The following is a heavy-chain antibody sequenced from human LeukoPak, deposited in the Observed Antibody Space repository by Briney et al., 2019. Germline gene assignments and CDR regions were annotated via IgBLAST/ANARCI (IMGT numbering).Heavy chain of an antibody. V-gene: IGHV4-59*08. CDR3: ARHTRLVLRYFDWLLGWFDP. CDR1: GGSISSYY. J-gene: IGHJ5*02. D-gene: IGHD3-9*01. CDR2: IYYSGST. Sequence: SETLSLTCTVSGGSISSYYWSWLRQPPGKGLEWIGYIYYSGSTNYNPSLKSRVTISVDTSKNQFSLKLSSVTAADTAVYYCARHTRLVLRYFDWLLGWFDPWGQGTLVTVSS.